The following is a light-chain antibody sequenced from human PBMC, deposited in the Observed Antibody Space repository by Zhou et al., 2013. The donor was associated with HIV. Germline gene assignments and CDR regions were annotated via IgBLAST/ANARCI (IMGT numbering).Light chain of an antibody. J-gene: IGLJ1*01. Sequence: NFILTQPHSVSESPGKTVTISCTRSRGSIANTYVQWYQQRPGSSPITVIYEDEKRPSGVPDRFSGSIDTSSNSASLTISGLKTEDEADYYCQCYDSISHYVFGTGTKVTV. CDR3: QCYDSISHYV. CDR2: EDE. CDR1: RGSIANTY. V-gene: IGLV6-57*01.